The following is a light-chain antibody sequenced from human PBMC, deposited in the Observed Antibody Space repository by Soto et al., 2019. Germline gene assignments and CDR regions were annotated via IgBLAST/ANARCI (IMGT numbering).Light chain of an antibody. Sequence: QSVLTQPSSVAGAPGKRVTLSCTGSSSNIGAGYAVHWYQQLPRTAPKLLIYQNNNRPSGVPDRFSGSKSGTSASLAITGLQAEDEADYYCQSYDSSLSGVVFGGGTQLTVL. CDR1: SSNIGAGYA. J-gene: IGLJ3*02. CDR3: QSYDSSLSGVV. V-gene: IGLV1-40*01. CDR2: QNN.